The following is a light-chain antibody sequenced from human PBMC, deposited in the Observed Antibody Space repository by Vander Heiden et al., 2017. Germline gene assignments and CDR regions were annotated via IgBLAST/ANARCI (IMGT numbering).Light chain of an antibody. CDR3: QQLNSYPREFT. CDR2: AAS. CDR1: QGISSY. J-gene: IGKJ3*01. V-gene: IGKV1-9*01. Sequence: DIQLTQSPSFLSASVGDRVTITCRASQGISSYLAWYQQKPGKAPKLLIYAASTLQSGVPSRFSGSGSGTEFTLTISSLQPEDFATYYCQQLNSYPREFTFGPGTKVXIK.